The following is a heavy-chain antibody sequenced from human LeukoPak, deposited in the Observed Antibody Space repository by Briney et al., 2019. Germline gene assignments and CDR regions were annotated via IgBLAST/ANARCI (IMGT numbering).Heavy chain of an antibody. D-gene: IGHD2-2*02. J-gene: IGHJ3*02. V-gene: IGHV3-30*02. Sequence: GGSLRLSCAASGFTFSSYGMHWVRQAPGKGLEWVAFIRYDGSNKYYADSVKGRFTISRDNSKNTLYLQMNSLRAEDTAVYYCAKGERYCSSTSCYRALSQVHAFDIWGQGTMVTVSS. CDR1: GFTFSSYG. CDR3: AKGERYCSSTSCYRALSQVHAFDI. CDR2: IRYDGSNK.